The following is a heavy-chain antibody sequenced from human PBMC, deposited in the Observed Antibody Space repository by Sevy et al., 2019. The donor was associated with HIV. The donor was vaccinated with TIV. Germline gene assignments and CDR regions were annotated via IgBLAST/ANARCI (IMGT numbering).Heavy chain of an antibody. CDR3: ASLDGA. J-gene: IGHJ5*02. Sequence: SETLSLICTVSGGSISDYYYNWIRQAAGKRLEWIGRVYTSGRTTYNPSLKSRVTTSIDASKKQFSLNLSSVTAADTAVDYCASLDGAWGQGTLVTVSS. D-gene: IGHD3-10*01. CDR2: VYTSGRT. V-gene: IGHV4-4*07. CDR1: GGSISDYY.